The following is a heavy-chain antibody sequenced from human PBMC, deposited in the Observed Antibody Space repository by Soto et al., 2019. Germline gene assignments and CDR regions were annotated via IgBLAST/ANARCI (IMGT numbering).Heavy chain of an antibody. Sequence: PGGSLRLSCAASGFTVTNSWMTWVRQAPGKGLEWVAGIDYNEINQYYIDPVKGRFTISRDQSKNTLYLQMNSLRAEDTAVYYCARDFCPVPTCYDLWGQGVLVTVSS. CDR1: GFTVTNSW. J-gene: IGHJ4*02. CDR2: IDYNEINQ. V-gene: IGHV3-33*08. CDR3: ARDFCPVPTCYDL. D-gene: IGHD2-2*01.